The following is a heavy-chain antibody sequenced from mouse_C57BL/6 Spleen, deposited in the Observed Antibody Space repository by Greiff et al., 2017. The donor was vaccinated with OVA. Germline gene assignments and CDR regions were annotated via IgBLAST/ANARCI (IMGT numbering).Heavy chain of an antibody. CDR1: GYTFTEYT. V-gene: IGHV1-62-2*01. Sequence: VQLQQSGAELVKPGASVKLSCKASGYTFTEYTIHWVKQRSGQGLEWIGWFYPGSGSIKYNEKFKDKATLTADKSSSTVYMELSRLTSEDSAVYFCARREDPLLDSSGYCFDYWGQGTTLTVSS. CDR3: ARREDPLLDSSGYCFDY. J-gene: IGHJ2*01. CDR2: FYPGSGSI. D-gene: IGHD3-2*02.